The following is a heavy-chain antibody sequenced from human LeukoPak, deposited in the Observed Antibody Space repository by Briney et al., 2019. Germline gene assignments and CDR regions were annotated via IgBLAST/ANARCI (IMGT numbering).Heavy chain of an antibody. CDR2: IYYSGST. CDR1: GGSISSSSYD. CDR3: ARQRSGGSKDY. Sequence: PSETLSLTCTDSGGSISSSSYDWGWIRQPPGKGLEWIGSIYYSGSTFYNPSLKSRVTISVDTSKNQFSLKLSSLTAADTAVYYCARQRSGGSKDYWGQGTLVTVSS. J-gene: IGHJ4*02. D-gene: IGHD2-8*02. V-gene: IGHV4-39*01.